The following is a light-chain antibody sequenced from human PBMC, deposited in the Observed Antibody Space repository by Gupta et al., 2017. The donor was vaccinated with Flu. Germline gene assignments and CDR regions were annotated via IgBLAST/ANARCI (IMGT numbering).Light chain of an antibody. CDR2: RAS. V-gene: IGKV1-39*01. J-gene: IGKJ3*01. CDR1: QSISNY. CDR3: RLSDGTPLLT. Sequence: SSLSASVGDRVTITCRASQSISNYLNWYQKKPGEAPKLLVYRASSWQSGVPSRFSGSGYGTDFTLTISSRQPEDCASYFCRLSDGTPLLTFGHGTKVDIK.